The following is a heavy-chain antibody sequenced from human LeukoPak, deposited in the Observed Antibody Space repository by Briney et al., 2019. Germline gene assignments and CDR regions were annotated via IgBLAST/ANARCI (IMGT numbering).Heavy chain of an antibody. D-gene: IGHD2-15*01. Sequence: GGSLRLSCAASGFTFSDHYMDWVRQAPGKGLEWVGRTRNKANSYTTEYAAPVKGRFTISRDDSKNSLYLQMNSLKTEDTAVYYCVGSETPNEFDYWGQGTLVTVSS. J-gene: IGHJ4*02. CDR3: VGSETPNEFDY. CDR2: TRNKANSYTT. CDR1: GFTFSDHY. V-gene: IGHV3-72*01.